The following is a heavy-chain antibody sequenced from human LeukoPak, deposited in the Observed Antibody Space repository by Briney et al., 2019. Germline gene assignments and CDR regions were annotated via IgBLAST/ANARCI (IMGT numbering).Heavy chain of an antibody. J-gene: IGHJ4*02. CDR2: INHSGST. Sequence: SETLSLTCAVYGGSFSGYYWSWIRQPPGKGLEWIGEINHSGSTNYNPSLKSRVTISVDTSKNQFSLKLSAVTAADAAVYYCGIGIAAAGPFDYWGQGTLVTVSS. CDR1: GGSFSGYY. V-gene: IGHV4-34*01. D-gene: IGHD6-13*01. CDR3: GIGIAAAGPFDY.